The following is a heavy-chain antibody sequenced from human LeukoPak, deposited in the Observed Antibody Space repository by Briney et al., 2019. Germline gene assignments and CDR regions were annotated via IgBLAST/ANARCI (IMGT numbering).Heavy chain of an antibody. CDR1: GFTFSSYS. Sequence: PGGSLRLSCAASGFTFSSYSMNWVRQAPGKGLEWVSSISSSGSYIYYADSVKGRFTISRDNAKNSLYLQMNSLRAEDTAVYYCARVTGLRLDYWGQGTLVTVSS. D-gene: IGHD5-12*01. CDR3: ARVTGLRLDY. CDR2: ISSSGSYI. V-gene: IGHV3-21*01. J-gene: IGHJ4*02.